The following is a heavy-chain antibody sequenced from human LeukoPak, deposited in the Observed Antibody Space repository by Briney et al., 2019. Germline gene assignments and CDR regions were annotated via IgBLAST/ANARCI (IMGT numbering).Heavy chain of an antibody. CDR1: GFTFTSYS. CDR2: ITSGRTYI. CDR3: ARGERSAAGDY. Sequence: KPGGSLRLSCAASGFTFTSYSMNWVPQAPGKGLEGVSLITSGRTYIYYADSVKGRFTISRDNAKNSLYLQMNALRAEDTAVYYCARGERSAAGDYWGQGTLVTVSS. D-gene: IGHD6-13*01. J-gene: IGHJ4*02. V-gene: IGHV3-21*01.